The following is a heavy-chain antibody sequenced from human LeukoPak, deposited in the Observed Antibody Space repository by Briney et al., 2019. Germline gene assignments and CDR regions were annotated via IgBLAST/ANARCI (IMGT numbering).Heavy chain of an antibody. V-gene: IGHV3-53*01. CDR3: ARGIYGGDPEYFQD. J-gene: IGHJ1*01. CDR1: GFSVSENY. D-gene: IGHD4-23*01. Sequence: GGSLRLSCAVSGFSVSENYMDWVRQAPGKGLEWVSVIYSTGSISYADSVKGRFTISRDNSMNTLYLQMDSLRAEDTAGYYCARGIYGGDPEYFQDWGQGTLVTVSS. CDR2: IYSTGSI.